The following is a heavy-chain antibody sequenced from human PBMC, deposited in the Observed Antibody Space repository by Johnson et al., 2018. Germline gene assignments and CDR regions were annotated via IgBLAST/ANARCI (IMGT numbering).Heavy chain of an antibody. J-gene: IGHJ6*04. CDR3: ARAAKDSYGLG. CDR1: GFTFSSFW. V-gene: IGHV3-74*01. Sequence: VQLQESGGGLVQPGGSLRLSCAASGFTFSSFWMHWVRPAPGKGLVWVSRITSDGSTTTYADSVKGRFTVAGDHAKTTRYRQMNSLRAEDTAVYYCARAAKDSYGLGWGKGTPVIVSS. D-gene: IGHD5-18*01. CDR2: ITSDGSTT.